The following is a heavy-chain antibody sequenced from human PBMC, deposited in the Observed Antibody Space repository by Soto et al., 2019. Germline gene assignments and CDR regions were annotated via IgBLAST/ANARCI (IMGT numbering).Heavy chain of an antibody. Sequence: SETLSLTCAVSGGSISSGGYSWSWIRQPPGKGLEWIGYIYHSGSTYYNPSLKSRVTISVDRSKNQFSLKLSSVTAADTAVYYCARGRLNYYYGMDVWGQGTTVTASS. CDR3: ARGRLNYYYGMDV. CDR1: GGSISSGGYS. J-gene: IGHJ6*02. D-gene: IGHD6-19*01. CDR2: IYHSGST. V-gene: IGHV4-30-2*01.